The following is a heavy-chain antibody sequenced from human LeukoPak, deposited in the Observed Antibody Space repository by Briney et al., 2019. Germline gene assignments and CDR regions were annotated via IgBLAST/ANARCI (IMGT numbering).Heavy chain of an antibody. J-gene: IGHJ4*02. D-gene: IGHD3-22*01. Sequence: GGSLRLSCAASGFTFSSYWMSWVRQAPGKGLEWVANIKQDGSEKYYVDSVKGRFTISRDNAKNSLYLQMNGLRAEDTAVYYCARDLTYYYDSSGYFDYWGQGTLVTVSS. V-gene: IGHV3-7*01. CDR1: GFTFSSYW. CDR2: IKQDGSEK. CDR3: ARDLTYYYDSSGYFDY.